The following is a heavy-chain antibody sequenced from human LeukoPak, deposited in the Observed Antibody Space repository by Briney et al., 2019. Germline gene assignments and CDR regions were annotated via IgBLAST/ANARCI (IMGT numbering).Heavy chain of an antibody. CDR1: GFTFSSYA. D-gene: IGHD2-2*01. Sequence: PGGSLRLSCAASGFTFSSYAMSWVRQAPGKGLEWVSAISGSGGSTYYADSVKGRFTISRDNSKNTLYLQMNSLRAEDTAVYYCAKRSPRDIVVVPAALGYGMDVWGQGTTVTVSS. CDR3: AKRSPRDIVVVPAALGYGMDV. V-gene: IGHV3-23*01. J-gene: IGHJ6*02. CDR2: ISGSGGST.